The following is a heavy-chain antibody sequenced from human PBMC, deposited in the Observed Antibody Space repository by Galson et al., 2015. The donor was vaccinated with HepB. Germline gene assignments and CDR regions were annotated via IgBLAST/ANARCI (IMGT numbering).Heavy chain of an antibody. J-gene: IGHJ3*01. Sequence: SVKVSCKGSRYTLRSYTMSWVRQAPGQRLEWMGWINTGSGNTKYSQNFQDRLTFTRDTSANTAYMELSSLGSEDTAVYYCATSASDTSFWGQGTMVTVSS. D-gene: IGHD5-18*01. CDR1: RYTLRSYT. CDR2: INTGSGNT. V-gene: IGHV1-3*04. CDR3: ATSASDTSF.